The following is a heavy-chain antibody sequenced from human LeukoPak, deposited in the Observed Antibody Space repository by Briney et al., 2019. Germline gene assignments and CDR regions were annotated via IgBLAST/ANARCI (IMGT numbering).Heavy chain of an antibody. J-gene: IGHJ4*02. D-gene: IGHD3-10*01. CDR1: GYSISSGYY. CDR2: IYHSGST. Sequence: SEALSLTCAVSGYSISSGYYRGWIRQPPGKGLEWIGSIYHSGSTYYNPSLKSRVTISVDTSKNQFSLKLSSVTAADTAVYYCARKSWFGELLFDYWGQGTLVTVSS. V-gene: IGHV4-38-2*01. CDR3: ARKSWFGELLFDY.